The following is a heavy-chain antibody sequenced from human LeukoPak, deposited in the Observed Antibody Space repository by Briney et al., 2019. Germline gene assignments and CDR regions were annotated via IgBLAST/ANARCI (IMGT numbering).Heavy chain of an antibody. CDR3: ARDEARYSSGYYPNWFDP. CDR2: ISGYDGYT. J-gene: IGHJ5*02. CDR1: VYTFTSYG. D-gene: IGHD3-22*01. Sequence: EASVNVSCKASVYTFTSYGISWVRQAPGQGLEWMGWISGYDGYTHYAHNLQGRVTMTTDTSTSTAYMELRSLRSDDTAVYYCARDEARYSSGYYPNWFDPWGQGTLVTVSS. V-gene: IGHV1-18*01.